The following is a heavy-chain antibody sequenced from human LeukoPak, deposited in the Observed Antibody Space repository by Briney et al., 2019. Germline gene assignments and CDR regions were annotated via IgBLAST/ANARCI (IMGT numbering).Heavy chain of an antibody. D-gene: IGHD3-16*01. Sequence: GGSLRLSCAASGFTFSSYTMNWVRQAPGKGLEWVSAIGGSGDITYYADSVKGRFTISRDNSKGTLYLQMNSLRAEDTAVYFCAKLNLGEMAYFDSWGQGTLVTVSS. CDR3: AKLNLGEMAYFDS. V-gene: IGHV3-23*01. CDR1: GFTFSSYT. CDR2: IGGSGDIT. J-gene: IGHJ4*02.